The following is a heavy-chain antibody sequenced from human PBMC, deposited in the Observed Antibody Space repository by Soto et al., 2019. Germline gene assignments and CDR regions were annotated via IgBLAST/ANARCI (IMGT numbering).Heavy chain of an antibody. Sequence: GGYLRLSCAASGFTFSSYGMHWVRQAPGKGLEWVAVISYDGSNKYYADSVKGRFTISRDNSKNTLYLQMNSLRAEDTAVYYCAKDLWGDIEVDGAGNWFDPCGQGSLGTVSS. D-gene: IGHD6-19*01. V-gene: IGHV3-30*18. CDR2: ISYDGSNK. CDR3: AKDLWGDIEVDGAGNWFDP. CDR1: GFTFSSYG. J-gene: IGHJ5*02.